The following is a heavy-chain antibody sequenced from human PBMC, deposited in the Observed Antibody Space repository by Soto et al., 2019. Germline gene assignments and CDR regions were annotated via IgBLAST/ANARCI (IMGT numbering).Heavy chain of an antibody. CDR1: GFSLSTSGVG. D-gene: IGHD3-22*01. J-gene: IGHJ4*02. Sequence: QITLKESGPTLVQPTQTLTLTCTFSGFSLSTSGVGVGWIRQPPGKALEWLALIYWDDDKRYSQSLKSRLTITTDTSKNLVVLTMTNMDPVDTATYYCAHRRRYYDSSGYYYLDYWGQGTLVTVSS. V-gene: IGHV2-5*02. CDR3: AHRRRYYDSSGYYYLDY. CDR2: IYWDDDK.